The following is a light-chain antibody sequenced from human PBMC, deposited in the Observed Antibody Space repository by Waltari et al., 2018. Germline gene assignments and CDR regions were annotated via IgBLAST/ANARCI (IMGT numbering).Light chain of an antibody. CDR3: QQYYSTPYT. Sequence: DIVMTQSPDSLAVSPGERTSINCKASQSVLYSSDNKNYLAWYRQKPGQPPNLLIYWASTRESGVPGRFSGSGSGTDFTLTISSLQAEDVAVYYCQQYYSTPYTFGQGTKLEIK. J-gene: IGKJ2*01. CDR1: QSVLYSSDNKNY. V-gene: IGKV4-1*01. CDR2: WAS.